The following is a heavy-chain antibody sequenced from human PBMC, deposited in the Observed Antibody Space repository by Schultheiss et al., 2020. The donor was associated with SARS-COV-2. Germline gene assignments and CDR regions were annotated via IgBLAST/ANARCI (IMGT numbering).Heavy chain of an antibody. Sequence: GGSLRLSCAVSGFSVSSNYLNWVRQAPGKGLEWVSVIYTGDTIYYADSVKGRFTISRDISDNTVYLQLNSLRAEDTAVYYCARIKIEWFGDREDYWGQGTLVTVSS. J-gene: IGHJ4*02. CDR3: ARIKIEWFGDREDY. V-gene: IGHV3-53*01. CDR1: GFSVSSNY. CDR2: IYTGDTI. D-gene: IGHD3-10*01.